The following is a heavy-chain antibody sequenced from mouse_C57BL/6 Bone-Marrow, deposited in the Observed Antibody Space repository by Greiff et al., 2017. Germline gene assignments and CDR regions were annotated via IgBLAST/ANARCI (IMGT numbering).Heavy chain of an antibody. Sequence: VQLQQPGAELVKPGASVKMSCKASGYTFTSYWITWVKQRPGQGLEWIGDIYPGSGSTNYNEKFKSKATLAVDTSSSTAYMQLSSLTSEDSAVYYGARPYYSNYWYFDVWGTGTTVTVSS. CDR3: ARPYYSNYWYFDV. CDR1: GYTFTSYW. V-gene: IGHV1-55*01. CDR2: IYPGSGST. J-gene: IGHJ1*03. D-gene: IGHD2-5*01.